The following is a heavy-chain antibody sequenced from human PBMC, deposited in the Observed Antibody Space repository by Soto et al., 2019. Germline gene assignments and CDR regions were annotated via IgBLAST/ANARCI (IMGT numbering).Heavy chain of an antibody. CDR3: AREYSHFWSGYYSHYYYYMDV. J-gene: IGHJ6*03. D-gene: IGHD3-3*01. V-gene: IGHV1-8*01. Sequence: GASVKVSCTASGYTFTSYDINWVRQATGQGLEWMGWMNPNSGNTGYAQKFQGRVTMTRNTSISTAYMELSSLRSEDTAVYYCAREYSHFWSGYYSHYYYYMDVWGKGTTVTVSS. CDR2: MNPNSGNT. CDR1: GYTFTSYD.